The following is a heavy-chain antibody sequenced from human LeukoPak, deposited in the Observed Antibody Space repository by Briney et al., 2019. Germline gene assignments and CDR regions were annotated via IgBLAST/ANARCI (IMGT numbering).Heavy chain of an antibody. CDR1: GGSISSSSYY. CDR3: AKHTNGVYPNWFDL. CDR2: IYYSGST. D-gene: IGHD2-8*01. V-gene: IGHV4-39*07. Sequence: SETLSLTCTVSGGSISSSSYYWGWIRQPPGKGLEWIGSIYYSGSTYYNPSLKSRVTISVDTSKNQFSLKLSSVTAADTAVYYCAKHTNGVYPNWFDLWGQGTLVTVSS. J-gene: IGHJ5*02.